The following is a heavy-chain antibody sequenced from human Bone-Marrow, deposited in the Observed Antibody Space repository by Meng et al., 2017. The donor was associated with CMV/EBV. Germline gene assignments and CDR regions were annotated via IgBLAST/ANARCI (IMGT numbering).Heavy chain of an antibody. CDR2: ISSSSSYI. D-gene: IGHD6-19*01. J-gene: IGHJ3*02. CDR3: ARDRRGYSSGWGGAFDI. V-gene: IGHV3-21*01. CDR1: GFTFSSYS. Sequence: GESLKISCAASGFTFSSYSMNWVRQAPGKGLEWVSSISSSSSYIYYADSVKGRFTISRDNAKNSLYLQMNSLRAEDTAVYYCARDRRGYSSGWGGAFDIWGQGTMVTVSS.